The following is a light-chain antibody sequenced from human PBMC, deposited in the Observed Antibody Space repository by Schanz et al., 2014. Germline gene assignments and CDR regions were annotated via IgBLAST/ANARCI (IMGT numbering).Light chain of an antibody. J-gene: IGLJ2*01. V-gene: IGLV1-47*01. CDR1: SSNVGSNY. CDR3: AAWDDSLNGLV. Sequence: QSGLTQPPSVSGTPGQRVTISCSGSSSNVGSNYVYWYQQVPGTAPKLLIYRNDERPSGVPDRFSGSKSGTSASLAISGLQSEDESDYYCAAWDDSLNGLVFGGGTKLTVL. CDR2: RND.